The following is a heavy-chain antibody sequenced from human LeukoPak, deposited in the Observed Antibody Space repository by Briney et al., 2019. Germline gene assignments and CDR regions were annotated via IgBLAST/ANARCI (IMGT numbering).Heavy chain of an antibody. CDR1: GGSISSGDYY. CDR2: IYYSGST. V-gene: IGHV4-30-4*01. CDR3: ARGAVLLWFGESHWYFDL. D-gene: IGHD3-10*01. Sequence: SETLSLTCTVSGGSISSGDYYWSWIRQPPGKGLEWIGYIYYSGSTYYNPSLKSRVTISVDTSKNQFSLKLSSVTAADTAVYYCARGAVLLWFGESHWYFDLWGRGTLVTVSS. J-gene: IGHJ2*01.